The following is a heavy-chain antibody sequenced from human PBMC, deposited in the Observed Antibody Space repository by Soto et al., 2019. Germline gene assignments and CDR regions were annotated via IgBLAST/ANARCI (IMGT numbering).Heavy chain of an antibody. V-gene: IGHV1-18*01. Sequence: ASMKVSCKASGYTFTSYGIIWVRPAPGKGLEWMGWISAYNGNTNYAQKLQGRVTMTTDTSTSTAYMELRSLRSDDTAVYYCARAHFWSGYWLAGMDVWGQGTTVTVSS. D-gene: IGHD3-3*02. CDR2: ISAYNGNT. J-gene: IGHJ6*02. CDR1: GYTFTSYG. CDR3: ARAHFWSGYWLAGMDV.